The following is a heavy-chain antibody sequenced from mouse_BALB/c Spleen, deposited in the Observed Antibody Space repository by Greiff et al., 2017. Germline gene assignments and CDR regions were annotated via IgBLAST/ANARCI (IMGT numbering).Heavy chain of an antibody. J-gene: IGHJ1*01. CDR3: ARDYGSSYWYFDV. CDR2: IWAGGST. Sequence: VKLMESGPGLVAPSQSLSITCTVSGFSLTSYGVHWVRQPPGKGLEWLGVIWAGGSTNYNSALMSRLSISKDNSKSQVFLKMNSLQTDDTAMYYCARDYGSSYWYFDVWGAGTTVTVSS. V-gene: IGHV2-9*02. D-gene: IGHD1-1*01. CDR1: GFSLTSYG.